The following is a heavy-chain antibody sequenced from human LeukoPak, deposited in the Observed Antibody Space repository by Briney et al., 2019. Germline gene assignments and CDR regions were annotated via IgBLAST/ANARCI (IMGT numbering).Heavy chain of an antibody. CDR2: ISPTSSGT. D-gene: IGHD6-19*01. J-gene: IGHJ4*02. V-gene: IGHV1-2*02. Sequence: ASVKVSCKASGYSFTSHYMHWVRQASGQGLEWMGWISPTSSGTNYAQKFQGRVTMTRDTSISTAYMELRRLRSDDTAVYYCARVSRDSSDIHWGQGTLVTVSS. CDR3: ARVSRDSSDIH. CDR1: GYSFTSHY.